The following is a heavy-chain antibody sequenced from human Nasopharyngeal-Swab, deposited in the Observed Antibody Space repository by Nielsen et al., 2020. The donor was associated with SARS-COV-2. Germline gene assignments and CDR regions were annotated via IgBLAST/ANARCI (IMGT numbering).Heavy chain of an antibody. CDR3: AGVDTAMVRFDP. V-gene: IGHV1-46*03. CDR2: INPSGGST. CDR1: GYTFTSYY. J-gene: IGHJ5*02. D-gene: IGHD5-18*01. Sequence: ASVKVSCKASGYTFTSYYMHWVRQAPGQGLEWMGIINPSGGSTSYAQKFQGRVTMTRDTSTSTVYMELSSLRSEDTAVYYCAGVDTAMVRFDPWGQGTLVTVSS.